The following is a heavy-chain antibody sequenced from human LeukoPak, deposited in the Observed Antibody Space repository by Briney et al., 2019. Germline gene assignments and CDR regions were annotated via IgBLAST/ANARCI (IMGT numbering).Heavy chain of an antibody. CDR3: ARAGSGSNYDH. J-gene: IGHJ5*02. D-gene: IGHD3-10*01. CDR1: GFTFRVYV. Sequence: GSLRLSFAASGFTFRVYVMHWVRQTPGKGLEYVSAISPDGGTTYYADSVKGRFTISRDNSKNTLFLQMGSLRAEDMAVYYCARAGSGSNYDHWGLGTLVTVSS. CDR2: ISPDGGTT. V-gene: IGHV3-64*02.